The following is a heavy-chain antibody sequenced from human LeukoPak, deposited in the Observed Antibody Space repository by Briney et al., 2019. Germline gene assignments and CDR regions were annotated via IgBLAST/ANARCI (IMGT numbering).Heavy chain of an antibody. V-gene: IGHV3-74*01. CDR3: ARESACSGGSCYSVPNGGNFDY. CDR1: GFTLSTYW. D-gene: IGHD2-15*01. Sequence: PGGSLRLSCAASGFTLSTYWMHWVRQAPGKGLVWVSRINSDGISTSYADSVKGRFTISRDNAKNTLSLQMNSLRAEDTAVYYCARESACSGGSCYSVPNGGNFDYWGQGTLVTVSS. CDR2: INSDGIST. J-gene: IGHJ4*02.